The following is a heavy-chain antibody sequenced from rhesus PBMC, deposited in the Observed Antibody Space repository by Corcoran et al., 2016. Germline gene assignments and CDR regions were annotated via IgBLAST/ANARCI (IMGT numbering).Heavy chain of an antibody. CDR3: ARDLDGSGYFDY. Sequence: EVQLVESGGGVVQPGGSPRLSCAASGFTFDDYAMHWVRQAPGKGLEWVSGISWSGGSTYYADSVKGQFTISRDNAKNSLYLQMGSLRAEDTALYYCARDLDGSGYFDYWGQGVLVTVSS. J-gene: IGHJ4*01. D-gene: IGHD2-21*01. CDR1: GFTFDDYA. CDR2: ISWSGGST. V-gene: IGHV3-201*01.